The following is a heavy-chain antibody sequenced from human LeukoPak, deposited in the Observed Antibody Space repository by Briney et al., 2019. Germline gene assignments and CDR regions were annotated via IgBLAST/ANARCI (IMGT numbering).Heavy chain of an antibody. J-gene: IGHJ4*02. V-gene: IGHV3-21*01. CDR3: ARDDGYYYDSSGYYAY. CDR2: ISSSSSYI. D-gene: IGHD3-22*01. CDR1: GFTFSSYN. Sequence: PGGSLRLSCAASGFTFSSYNMNWVRQAPGKGLEWVSSISSSSSYIYYADSVKGRFTISRDNTKNSLYLQMNSLRAEDTAVYYCARDDGYYYDSSGYYAYWGQGTLVTVSS.